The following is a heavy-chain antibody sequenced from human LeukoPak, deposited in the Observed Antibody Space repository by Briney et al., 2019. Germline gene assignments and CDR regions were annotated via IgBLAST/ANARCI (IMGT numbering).Heavy chain of an antibody. CDR1: GGSISSTEHY. J-gene: IGHJ3*01. D-gene: IGHD2-2*01. Sequence: PSETLSLTCSVSGGSISSTEHYWAWLRQPPGKELEWIVSISYIRGTYYNPSLKSRVTISLDTSRNQFSLKLSSLTAADTAVFYCGNNTRVVPTAMSAFNRWGRGTLVTVSS. CDR3: GNNTRVVPTAMSAFNR. CDR2: ISYIRGT. V-gene: IGHV4-39*01.